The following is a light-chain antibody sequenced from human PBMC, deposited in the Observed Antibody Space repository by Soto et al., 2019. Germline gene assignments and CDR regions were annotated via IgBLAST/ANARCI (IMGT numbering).Light chain of an antibody. CDR3: FSYTRRGTYV. Sequence: QAVLTQPASVSGAPGQSITISCTGTSSDVGNYKYVSWDQQHPGKSPKLMIYEVSNRPSGVSNRCSGSKSGNTASLTISGLQADDETNYYCFSYTRRGTYVFGDRRKVIV. CDR1: SSDVGNYKY. J-gene: IGLJ1*01. CDR2: EVS. V-gene: IGLV2-14*01.